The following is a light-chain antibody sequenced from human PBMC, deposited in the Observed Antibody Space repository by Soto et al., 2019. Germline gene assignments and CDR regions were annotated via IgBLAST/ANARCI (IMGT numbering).Light chain of an antibody. V-gene: IGLV2-8*01. J-gene: IGLJ2*01. CDR2: EVS. Sequence: QSALTQPPSASGSPGQSVTISCTGTSSDVGAYKYVSWYQHHPCKAPKFIIYEVSKRPSGVPDRFSGSKSESTASQTVSGLQAEDEADYYCSSYAGNTNLVFGGGTKLTVL. CDR3: SSYAGNTNLV. CDR1: SSDVGAYKY.